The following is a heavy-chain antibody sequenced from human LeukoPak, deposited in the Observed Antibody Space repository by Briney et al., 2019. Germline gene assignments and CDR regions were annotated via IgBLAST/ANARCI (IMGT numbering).Heavy chain of an antibody. CDR2: IWYDGSNK. CDR1: GFTFSSYG. D-gene: IGHD3-22*01. CDR3: AKDSPNYYDSSGYHP. J-gene: IGHJ5*02. Sequence: RPGRTLRLSCAASGFTFSSYGMHWVRQAPGKGLEWVAVIWYDGSNKYYADSVKGRFTISRDNSKNTLYLQTNSLRAEDTAVYYCAKDSPNYYDSSGYHPWGQGTLVTVSS. V-gene: IGHV3-33*06.